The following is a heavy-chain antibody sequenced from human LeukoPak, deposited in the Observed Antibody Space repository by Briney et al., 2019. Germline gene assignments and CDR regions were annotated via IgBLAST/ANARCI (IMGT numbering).Heavy chain of an antibody. J-gene: IGHJ3*02. V-gene: IGHV1-69*06. Sequence: ASVKVSCKASGGTFSSYAISWVRQAPGQGLEWMGGIIPIFGTANYAQKFQGRVTITADKSTSTAYMELSSLRSEDTAVYYCARKVPSEAFDIWGQGTMVTVSS. CDR2: IIPIFGTA. D-gene: IGHD1-1*01. CDR3: ARKVPSEAFDI. CDR1: GGTFSSYA.